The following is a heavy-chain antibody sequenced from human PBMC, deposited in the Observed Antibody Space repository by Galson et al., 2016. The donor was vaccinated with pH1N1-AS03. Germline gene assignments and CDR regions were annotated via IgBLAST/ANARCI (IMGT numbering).Heavy chain of an antibody. D-gene: IGHD1-7*01. Sequence: SLRLSCAASGFPFTSWAMTWVRQAPGKGLQWVSTMSGSGSTIYYTESVKGRFTISRDNPKKTLYLQMINLRAEDPAVYYCAKMRGRLPQNYHIDVWGKGTTVTVSS. V-gene: IGHV3-23*01. CDR2: MSGSGSTI. CDR1: GFPFTSWA. J-gene: IGHJ6*03. CDR3: AKMRGRLPQNYHIDV.